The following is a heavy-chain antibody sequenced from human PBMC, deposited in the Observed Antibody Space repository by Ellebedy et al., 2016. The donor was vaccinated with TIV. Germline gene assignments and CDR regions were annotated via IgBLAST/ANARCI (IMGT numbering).Heavy chain of an antibody. D-gene: IGHD1-1*01. CDR3: ARATAGFDY. Sequence: GESLKISCSASGFTFSSYAMHWVRQAPGKGLEYVSAISSNGGSTYYADSVKGRFTISRDNSKNTLYLQMNSLRAEDTAVYYCARATAGFDYWGQGTLVTVSS. V-gene: IGHV3-64*04. CDR2: ISSNGGST. CDR1: GFTFSSYA. J-gene: IGHJ4*02.